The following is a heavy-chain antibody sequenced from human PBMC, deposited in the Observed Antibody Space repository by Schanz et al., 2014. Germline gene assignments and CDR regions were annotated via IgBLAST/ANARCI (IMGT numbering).Heavy chain of an antibody. J-gene: IGHJ4*02. CDR2: INTNTGHP. D-gene: IGHD5-12*01. CDR1: GYTFTSYA. CDR3: ARDLTFAVGYENIPHFDY. V-gene: IGHV7-4-1*02. Sequence: QVQLVQSGAEVKKPGASVKISCKTSGYTFTSYATNWVRQAPGQGLEWMGWINTNTGHPTYAQGFRGRFVFSMDTSVSTAYLQISSLKTADTAVYYCARDLTFAVGYENIPHFDYWGQGTLVTVSS.